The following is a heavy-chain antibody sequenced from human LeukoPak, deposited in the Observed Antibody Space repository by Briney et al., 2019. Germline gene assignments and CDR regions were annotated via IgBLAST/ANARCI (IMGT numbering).Heavy chain of an antibody. CDR1: GFTFSSYA. CDR3: AKGYYYDSSGWLAY. Sequence: GGSLRLSCAASGFTFSSYAMSWVRQAPGKGLEWVSAISGSGGSTYYADSVKGRFTISRDNSKNTLYLHMNSLRAEDTAVYYCAKGYYYDSSGWLAYWGQGTLVTVSS. J-gene: IGHJ4*02. CDR2: ISGSGGST. V-gene: IGHV3-23*01. D-gene: IGHD3-22*01.